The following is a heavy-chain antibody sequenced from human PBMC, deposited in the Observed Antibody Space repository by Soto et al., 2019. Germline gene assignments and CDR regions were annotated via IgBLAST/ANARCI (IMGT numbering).Heavy chain of an antibody. J-gene: IGHJ4*02. V-gene: IGHV5-10-1*01. CDR3: ARVGATTLHYFDS. CDR2: IEPRDSYT. D-gene: IGHD1-26*01. Sequence: GESLKISCQVSGYRFTSYWLTLVRQVPGKGLECLGRIEPRDSYTNYRPSFQGHVTISVDKSINTAYLQWNSLKASDTAIYYCARVGATTLHYFDSWGQGTLVTVSS. CDR1: GYRFTSYW.